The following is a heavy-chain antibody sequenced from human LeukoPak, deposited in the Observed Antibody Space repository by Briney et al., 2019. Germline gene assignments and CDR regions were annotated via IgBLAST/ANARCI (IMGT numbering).Heavy chain of an antibody. V-gene: IGHV3-23*01. CDR1: GSTLTSDA. CDR2: ISGSGRDT. D-gene: IGHD3-22*01. CDR3: ATNYYESSGYFPDFPY. Sequence: GGSLRLSSATSGSTLTSDAMNCVRQAPVKGLEWVSGISGSGRDTYYADSVKGRFTISRDNSKNTLYLQMNSLRADDTAVYYCATNYYESSGYFPDFPYWGQGALVSVSS. J-gene: IGHJ4*02.